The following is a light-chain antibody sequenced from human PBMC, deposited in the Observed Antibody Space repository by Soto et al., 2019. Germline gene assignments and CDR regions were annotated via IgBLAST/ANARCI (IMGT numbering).Light chain of an antibody. CDR3: QHYNSYSAA. CDR1: QTISSW. J-gene: IGKJ1*01. Sequence: DIQMTQSPSTLSGSVGDRFTVTCRASQTISSWLAWYQQKPGKAPKLLIYKASTLKSGVPSRFRGSGSGTEFTLTISSLPPDDFETYYCQHYNSYSAAFGQGTKVDIK. V-gene: IGKV1-5*03. CDR2: KAS.